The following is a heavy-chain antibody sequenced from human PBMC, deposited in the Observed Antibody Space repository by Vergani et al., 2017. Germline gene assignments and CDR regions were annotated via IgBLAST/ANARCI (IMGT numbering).Heavy chain of an antibody. Sequence: EVQLVESGGGLVQPGGSLRLSCAASGFTFSSYWMSWVRQAPGKGLEWVANIKQDGSEKYYVDSVKGRFTISRDNAKNSLYLQMNSLRAEDTAVYYCARVVMTTVNYYYYYMDVWGKGTTVTVSS. V-gene: IGHV3-7*01. CDR3: ARVVMTTVNYYYYYMDV. J-gene: IGHJ6*03. CDR2: IKQDGSEK. D-gene: IGHD4-11*01. CDR1: GFTFSSYW.